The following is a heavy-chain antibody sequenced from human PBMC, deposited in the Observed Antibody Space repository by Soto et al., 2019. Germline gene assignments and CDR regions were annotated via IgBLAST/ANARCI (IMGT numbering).Heavy chain of an antibody. D-gene: IGHD1-26*01. Sequence: EVQLLESGGGLEQPGGSLRLSCAASGFTFSSFGMSWVRQAPGKGLEWVSSISYSGGNTYYADSVKGRFTISRDNSKNSLYLQMNSLRAEDTGVYYCSKSLGATRTFDYWGQGTLVTVSS. J-gene: IGHJ4*02. V-gene: IGHV3-23*01. CDR2: ISYSGGNT. CDR3: SKSLGATRTFDY. CDR1: GFTFSSFG.